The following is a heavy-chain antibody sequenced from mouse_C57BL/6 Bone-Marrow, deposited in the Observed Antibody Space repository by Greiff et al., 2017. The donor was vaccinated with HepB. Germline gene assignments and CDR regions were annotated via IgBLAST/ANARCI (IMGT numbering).Heavy chain of an antibody. D-gene: IGHD2-2*01. CDR3: ARSWFYAMDY. Sequence: QVQLQQPGAELVKPGASVKLSCKASGYTFTSYWMHWVKQRPGQGLEWIGMIHPNSGSTNYNEKFKSKATLTVDKSSSTSYMQLSSLTSEDSAVYYCARSWFYAMDYWGQGTSVTVSS. V-gene: IGHV1-64*01. J-gene: IGHJ4*01. CDR1: GYTFTSYW. CDR2: IHPNSGST.